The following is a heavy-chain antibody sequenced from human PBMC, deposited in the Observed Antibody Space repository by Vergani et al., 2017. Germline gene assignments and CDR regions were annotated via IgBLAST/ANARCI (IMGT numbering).Heavy chain of an antibody. D-gene: IGHD6-19*01. CDR3: AEDVGSSGWIYYYMDV. CDR1: GFTFSSYA. J-gene: IGHJ6*03. CDR2: ISGSGGST. V-gene: IGHV3-23*01. Sequence: EVQLLESGGGLVQPGGSLRLSCAASGFTFSSYAMSWVRQAPGKGLEWVSAISGSGGSTDYADSVKGRFTISRDNSKNTLYLQMNSLRAEDTAVYYCAEDVGSSGWIYYYMDVWGKGTTVTVSS.